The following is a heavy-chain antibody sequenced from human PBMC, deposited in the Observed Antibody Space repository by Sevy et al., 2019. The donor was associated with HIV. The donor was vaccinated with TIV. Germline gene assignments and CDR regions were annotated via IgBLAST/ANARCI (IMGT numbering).Heavy chain of an antibody. CDR2: ISAYNGNT. CDR3: ARDRFGVGYYYGMDV. CDR1: GYTFTSYG. V-gene: IGHV1-18*01. D-gene: IGHD3-10*01. J-gene: IGHJ6*02. Sequence: AAVKVSCKASGYTFTSYGISWVRQAPGQGLEWMGWISAYNGNTNYAQKLQGRVTMTTDTSTSTAYMELSSLRSDDPAVYYCARDRFGVGYYYGMDVWGQGTTVTVSS.